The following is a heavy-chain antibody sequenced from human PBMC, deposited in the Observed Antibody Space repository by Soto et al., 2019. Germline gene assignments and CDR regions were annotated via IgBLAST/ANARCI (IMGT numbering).Heavy chain of an antibody. CDR3: AKEIVAAAYVETSPFDV. J-gene: IGHJ4*02. CDR1: GFTFSSYA. V-gene: IGHV3-23*01. D-gene: IGHD2-15*01. CDR2: IDGSGGDT. Sequence: ACAASGFTFSSYAMSWVRQAPGKGLEWVSVIDGSGGDTSFADSVKGRFTISRDNSKKTLYLHMSSLRVEDTARYYCAKEIVAAAYVETSPFDVWGQGTQVTVSS.